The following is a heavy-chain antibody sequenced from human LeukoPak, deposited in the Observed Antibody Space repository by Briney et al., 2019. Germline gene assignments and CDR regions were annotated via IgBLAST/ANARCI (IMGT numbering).Heavy chain of an antibody. CDR3: VKASYASGRYFDY. V-gene: IGHV3-64*05. J-gene: IGHJ4*02. D-gene: IGHD3-10*01. Sequence: GGSLRLSCAASGFTFSSYAMHWARQPPGKGLEYVFAISSNGGSTYYADSVKGRFTISRDNSKNTLYVQMSSLRAEDTAAYYCVKASYASGRYFDYWGQGTLVTVSS. CDR1: GFTFSSYA. CDR2: ISSNGGST.